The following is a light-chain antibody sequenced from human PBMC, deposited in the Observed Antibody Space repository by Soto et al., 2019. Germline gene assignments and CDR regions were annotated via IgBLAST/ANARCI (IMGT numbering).Light chain of an antibody. V-gene: IGKV3-20*01. CDR2: GAS. CDR3: QQYCSSSRT. J-gene: IGKJ1*01. CDR1: KSLSRSY. Sequence: EIVLKQFQDTLSPSQGESASLSCMDSKSLSRSYIGWYQQKASQAPRLQIYGASSRATGISDRYSGSGSGTDFTLTICCLEPEDFAVYYCQQYCSSSRTVGQVTKL.